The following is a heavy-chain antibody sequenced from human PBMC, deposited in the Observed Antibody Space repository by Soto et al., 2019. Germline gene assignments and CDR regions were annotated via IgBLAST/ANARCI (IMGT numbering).Heavy chain of an antibody. Sequence: PSETLSLTCTVSGGSISSSSYYWGWILQPPGKGLEWIGSIYYSGSTYYNPSLKSRVTISVDTSKNQFSLKLSSVTAADTAVYYCARHPLYGGNSLPYWGQGTLVTVSS. CDR3: ARHPLYGGNSLPY. CDR1: GGSISSSSYY. D-gene: IGHD4-17*01. V-gene: IGHV4-39*01. J-gene: IGHJ4*02. CDR2: IYYSGST.